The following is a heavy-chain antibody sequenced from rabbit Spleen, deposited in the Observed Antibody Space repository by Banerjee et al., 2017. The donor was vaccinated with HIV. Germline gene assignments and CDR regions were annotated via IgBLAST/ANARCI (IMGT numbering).Heavy chain of an antibody. J-gene: IGHJ4*01. CDR1: GLDFSSDYW. D-gene: IGHD4-1*01. V-gene: IGHV1S45*01. CDR3: ARDAAGREDFNL. Sequence: QEQLVEYGGDLVQPEGSLTLTCKASGLDFSSDYWICWVRQAPGKGLEWIACIDVVRSSTKTYYTSWARGRFTVSKTSSTTVTLQMTSLTAADTATYFCARDAAGREDFNLWGPGTLVTVS. CDR2: IDVVRSSTKT.